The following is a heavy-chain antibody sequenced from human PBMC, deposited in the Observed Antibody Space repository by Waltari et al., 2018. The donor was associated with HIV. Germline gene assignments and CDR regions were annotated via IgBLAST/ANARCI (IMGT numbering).Heavy chain of an antibody. J-gene: IGHJ6*02. CDR1: VHTLSELP. V-gene: IGHV1-24*01. CDR2: FVPEDDDT. Sequence: QVQLVQSGAEVKKPGAPVKVSCKVSVHTLSELPMHWVRQVPGKGLEWMGNFVPEDDDTIYAQKFQGRVTMTEDTSSDTAYMELSSLTSGDTAVYYCATDFSGMVRAYSYYSLDVWGQGTTVTVSS. D-gene: IGHD3-10*01. CDR3: ATDFSGMVRAYSYYSLDV.